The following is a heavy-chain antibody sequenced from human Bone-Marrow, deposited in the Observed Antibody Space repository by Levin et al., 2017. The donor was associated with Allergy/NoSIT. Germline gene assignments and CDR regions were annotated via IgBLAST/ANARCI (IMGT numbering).Heavy chain of an antibody. Sequence: ASVKVSCKASGYTFIGYYMHWVRQAPGRGLEWMGWINPDNGGTYYAERFQGRIAMIRDTSINTVYMELSRLTSDDTAVYLCASGVGLTGIQARFFCWFEPWGQGILVSVSS. J-gene: IGHJ5*02. CDR3: ASGVGLTGIQARFFCWFEP. D-gene: IGHD1-14*01. CDR2: INPDNGGT. V-gene: IGHV1-2*02. CDR1: GYTFIGYY.